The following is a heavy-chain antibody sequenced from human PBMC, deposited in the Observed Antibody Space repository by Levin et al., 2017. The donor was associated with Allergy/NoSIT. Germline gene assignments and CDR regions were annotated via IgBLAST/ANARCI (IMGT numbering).Heavy chain of an antibody. D-gene: IGHD5-24*01. CDR1: GFTFSDYY. V-gene: IGHV3-11*05. J-gene: IGHJ4*02. CDR2: ISSSSSYT. CDR3: AREGDGYNGVDY. Sequence: PGGSLRLSCAASGFTFSDYYMSWIRQAPGKGLEWVSYISSSSSYTNYADSVKGRFTISRDNAKNSLYLQMNSLRAEDTAVYYCAREGDGYNGVDYWGQGTLVTVSS.